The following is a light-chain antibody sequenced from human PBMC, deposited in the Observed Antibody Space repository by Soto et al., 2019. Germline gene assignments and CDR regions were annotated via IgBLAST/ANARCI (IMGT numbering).Light chain of an antibody. CDR1: QTVSNSF. V-gene: IGKV3-20*01. Sequence: VLPRTPRSLSLAQQETATLSVRASQTVSNSFLGWYQHRPGQAPRLLMIATSKTAPGIPDRFSGSGSGTDFTLTISRLEPEDFAVYYCQEYGTSRTFGQGTKVDIK. CDR3: QEYGTSRT. CDR2: ATS. J-gene: IGKJ1*01.